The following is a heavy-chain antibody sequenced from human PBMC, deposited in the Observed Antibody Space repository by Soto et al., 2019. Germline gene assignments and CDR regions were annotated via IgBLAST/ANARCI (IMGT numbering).Heavy chain of an antibody. CDR1: GGTFGSQG. J-gene: IGHJ4*02. CDR2: FIAMLGTP. V-gene: IGHV1-69*13. D-gene: IGHD5-18*01. Sequence: SVKVSFKASGGTFGSQGIAWVRQAPGQGLEWMGGFIAMLGTPTYAKKVQGRATISADESLTSSYLELRSLRSEDTGVYFCARGAMANFDYWGQGTVVTVS. CDR3: ARGAMANFDY.